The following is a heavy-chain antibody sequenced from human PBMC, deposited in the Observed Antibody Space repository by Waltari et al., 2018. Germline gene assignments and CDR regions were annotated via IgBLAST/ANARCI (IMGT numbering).Heavy chain of an antibody. J-gene: IGHJ4*01. V-gene: IGHV3-7*01. Sequence: VLLVESGGGSVQPGGSLRLSCEVSGFSISKYWMNWIRQAPGKGPEWVANIKDDGSATFYGPSGEGRFSISRDNDKNSVYLQINNVRDEDTAVYYCASSRVFDFWGQGTLVVVSS. CDR3: ASSRVFDF. CDR2: IKDDGSAT. CDR1: GFSISKYW.